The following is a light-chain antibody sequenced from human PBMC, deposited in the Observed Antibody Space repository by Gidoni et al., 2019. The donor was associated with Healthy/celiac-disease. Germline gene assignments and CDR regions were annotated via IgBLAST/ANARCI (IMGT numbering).Light chain of an antibody. Sequence: EIVLTQSPGTLSLSPGERATLSCRASQSVSSSYLAWYQQKPGQAPRLRIYGASSRATGIPDRFSGSGSGTDFTLTISRLEPEDFAVYYCQQYGSSPITFXQXTRLXIK. CDR1: QSVSSSY. J-gene: IGKJ5*01. CDR2: GAS. V-gene: IGKV3-20*01. CDR3: QQYGSSPIT.